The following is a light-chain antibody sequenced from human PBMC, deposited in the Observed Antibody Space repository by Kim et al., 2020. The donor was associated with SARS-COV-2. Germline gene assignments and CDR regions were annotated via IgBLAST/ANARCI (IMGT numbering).Light chain of an antibody. CDR1: SSDVGSYNR. CDR3: SSYTRSRPPYV. Sequence: QSVPISCTGTSSDVGSYNRVSWYQQPLGTAPKLMIHEVSNRPSGVPDRFSVSKSGNTASLTISGLQAEDEADYYCSSYTRSRPPYVFGTGTKVT. CDR2: EVS. J-gene: IGLJ1*01. V-gene: IGLV2-18*02.